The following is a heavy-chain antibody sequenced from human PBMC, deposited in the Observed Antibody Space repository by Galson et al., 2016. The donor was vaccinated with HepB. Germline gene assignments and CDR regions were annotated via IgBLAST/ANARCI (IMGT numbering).Heavy chain of an antibody. CDR3: ARASSRDSSSWYGAEYFQH. V-gene: IGHV1-46*01. CDR2: INPNGGST. Sequence: SVKISCKASGYTFTRYYMHWVRQAPGQGLEWMGIINPNGGSTSYSQKFQGRVTMTRDTSTSTVYMELSSLRSEDTAVYYCARASSRDSSSWYGAEYFQHLGQGTLGTVSS. CDR1: GYTFTRYY. D-gene: IGHD6-13*01. J-gene: IGHJ1*01.